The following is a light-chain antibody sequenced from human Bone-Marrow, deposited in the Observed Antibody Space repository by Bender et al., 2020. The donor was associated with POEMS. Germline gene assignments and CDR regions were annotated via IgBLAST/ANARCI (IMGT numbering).Light chain of an antibody. CDR2: EGS. V-gene: IGLV2-23*01. Sequence: QSALTQPASVSGSPGQSIAFSCAGTSSDLGTYSLVSWYQQHPGKVPKLMIYEGSKRPSGVSNRFSGSKSGNTASLTISGLQAEDEADYFCCSYAGSTIYYVFGTGTKVTVL. J-gene: IGLJ1*01. CDR3: CSYAGSTIYYV. CDR1: SSDLGTYSL.